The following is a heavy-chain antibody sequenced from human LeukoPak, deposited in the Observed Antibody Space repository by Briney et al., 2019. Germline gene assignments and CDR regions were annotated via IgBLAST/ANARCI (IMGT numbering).Heavy chain of an antibody. CDR3: TTEFLHYYDSSGFDY. CDR2: LKSKSDGGTT. J-gene: IGHJ4*02. Sequence: PGGSLRLSCAASGFTFSNAWMSWVRQAPGKGLEWVGRLKSKSDGGTTDYAAPVKGRFTVSRDDSKNTLYLQMNSLKTEDTAVYYCTTEFLHYYDSSGFDYWGQGTLVTVSS. V-gene: IGHV3-15*01. D-gene: IGHD3-22*01. CDR1: GFTFSNAW.